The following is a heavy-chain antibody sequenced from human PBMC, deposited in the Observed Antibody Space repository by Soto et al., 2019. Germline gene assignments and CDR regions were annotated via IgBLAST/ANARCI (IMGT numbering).Heavy chain of an antibody. Sequence: EVQLVESGEGLVKPGGSLRLSCAASGFTFSSYSMNWVRQAPGKGLEWVSSISSSSSYIYYADSVKGRFTISRDNAKNSLYLQMNSLRAEDTAVYYCARDWFGSGTFDYWGQGTLVTVSS. D-gene: IGHD3-10*01. J-gene: IGHJ4*02. CDR2: ISSSSSYI. CDR1: GFTFSSYS. CDR3: ARDWFGSGTFDY. V-gene: IGHV3-21*01.